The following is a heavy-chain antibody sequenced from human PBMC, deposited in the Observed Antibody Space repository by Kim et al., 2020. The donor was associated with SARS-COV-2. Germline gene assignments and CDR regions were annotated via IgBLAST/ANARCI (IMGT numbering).Heavy chain of an antibody. CDR3: VRIIRRHGITMVRGVIANYYFDY. CDR2: IYYSGST. V-gene: IGHV4-59*01. J-gene: IGHJ4*02. D-gene: IGHD3-10*01. CDR1: GGSISSYY. Sequence: SETLSLTCTVSGGSISSYYWSWIRQPPGKGLEWIGYIYYSGSTNYNPSLKSRVTISVDTSKNQFSLKLSSVTAADTAVYYCVRIIRRHGITMVRGVIANYYFDYWGQGTLVTVSS.